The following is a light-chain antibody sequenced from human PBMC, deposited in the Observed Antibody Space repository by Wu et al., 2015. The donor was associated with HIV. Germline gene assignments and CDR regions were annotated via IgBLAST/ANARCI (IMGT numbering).Light chain of an antibody. Sequence: IRITQSPSSLSASTGDRVTITCRTSQSVSTFLNWYQQKPGKAPNLLIYAASSLQSGVPSRFSGSGSGTYFTLTITSLQPEDFATYYCQPSYSAPYTFGQGTKLEIK. CDR3: QPSYSAPYT. CDR2: AAS. J-gene: IGKJ2*01. V-gene: IGKV1-39*01. CDR1: QSVSTF.